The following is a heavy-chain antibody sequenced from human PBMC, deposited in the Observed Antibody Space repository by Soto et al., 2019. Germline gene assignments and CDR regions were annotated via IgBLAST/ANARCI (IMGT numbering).Heavy chain of an antibody. CDR2: IDPSDSYT. D-gene: IGHD1-1*01. CDR1: GYRFTSYW. Sequence: RGASLKISCKGSGYRFTSYWISCVRLMGGKGLEWMGMIDPSDSYTNYSPSFQGHVTISADKSISTAYLQWSSLKASDTAMYCCARPKVPQLYYYYGMDVWGQGTTVTVSS. CDR3: ARPKVPQLYYYYGMDV. V-gene: IGHV5-10-1*01. J-gene: IGHJ6*02.